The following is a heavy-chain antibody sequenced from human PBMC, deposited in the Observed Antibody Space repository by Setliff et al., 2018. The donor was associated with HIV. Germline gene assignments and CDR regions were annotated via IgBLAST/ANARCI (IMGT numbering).Heavy chain of an antibody. D-gene: IGHD7-27*01. CDR1: GGSFNSYY. CDR3: ARWATLGVSDF. J-gene: IGHJ4*02. CDR2: INHSGGT. V-gene: IGHV4-34*01. Sequence: NPSETLSLTCAVYGGSFNSYYWTWIRQPPGKGLEWIGEINHSGGTNYNPSLKSRVTISGDTSKNQFSLKLTSVTAADTAVYYCARWATLGVSDFWGQGTPVTVSS.